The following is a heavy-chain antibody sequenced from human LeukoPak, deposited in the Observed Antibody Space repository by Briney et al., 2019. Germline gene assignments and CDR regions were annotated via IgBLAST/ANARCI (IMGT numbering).Heavy chain of an antibody. CDR1: EFTFSSYE. J-gene: IGHJ4*02. D-gene: IGHD3-10*01. CDR3: ARQSRDGSKTRNYYFDS. CDR2: INWNGGST. V-gene: IGHV3-20*04. Sequence: GGSLRLSCAASEFTFSSYEMNWVRQAPGKGLEWVSGINWNGGSTGYADSVKGRFTISRDNAKNSLYLQMNSLRAEDTALYYCARQSRDGSKTRNYYFDSWGQGTLVTVSS.